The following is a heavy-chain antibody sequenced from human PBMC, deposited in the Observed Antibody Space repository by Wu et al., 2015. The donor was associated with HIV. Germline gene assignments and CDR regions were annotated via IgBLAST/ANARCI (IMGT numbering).Heavy chain of an antibody. CDR3: ARVQFDPDYYTYFDL. V-gene: IGHV1-8*01. D-gene: IGHD4/OR15-4a*01. CDR1: GYTFTNYD. Sequence: QAHLVQSGAEVKKPGASVKVSCKASGYTFTNYDINWVRQATGQGLEWMGWMNPNSGNTNYAQKFKGRVTMTRATSINTAYMELNNLKSEDTAIYYCARVQFDPDYYTYFDLWGRRNSGHCLL. J-gene: IGHJ2*01. CDR2: MNPNSGNT.